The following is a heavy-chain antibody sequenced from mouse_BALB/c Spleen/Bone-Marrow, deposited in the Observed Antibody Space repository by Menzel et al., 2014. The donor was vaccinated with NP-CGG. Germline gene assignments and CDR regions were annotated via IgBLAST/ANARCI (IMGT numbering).Heavy chain of an antibody. CDR2: TDPANGNT. V-gene: IGHV14-3*02. CDR3: ARNYGYGKSFAY. D-gene: IGHD2-2*01. CDR1: GFNIKDTY. Sequence: EVMLVESGAELVKPGASVKLSCTASGFNIKDTYMHWVKQRPEQGLEWIGRTDPANGNTKCDPKFQGKATITADASSNTAYLQLSSLTSEDTAVYYCARNYGYGKSFAYWGQGTLVTVSA. J-gene: IGHJ3*01.